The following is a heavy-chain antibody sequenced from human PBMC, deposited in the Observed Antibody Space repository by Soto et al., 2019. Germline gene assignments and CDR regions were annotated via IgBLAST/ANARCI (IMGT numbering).Heavy chain of an antibody. V-gene: IGHV4-30-4*01. CDR1: GGSITSDDYY. CDR2: IFYSGST. CDR3: ASANCGGDCSYRHDRYYFES. Sequence: QVQLQESGPRLVKPSQSLSLTCTVSGGSITSDDYYWSWIRQPPGRGLEWIGYIFYSGSTHYNPSLKSRFIISLDTSKKQVSLKLSSVTAADTAVYYCASANCGGDCSYRHDRYYFESWGQGTLVTVSS. J-gene: IGHJ4*02. D-gene: IGHD2-21*02.